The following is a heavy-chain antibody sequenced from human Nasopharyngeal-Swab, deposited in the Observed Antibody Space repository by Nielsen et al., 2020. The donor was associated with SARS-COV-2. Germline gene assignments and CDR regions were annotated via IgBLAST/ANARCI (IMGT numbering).Heavy chain of an antibody. V-gene: IGHV4-4*07. D-gene: IGHD2-2*01. J-gene: IGHJ3*02. CDR2: NYTSGST. Sequence: SAPLSPSCTVSGGFISCYYWSLLRQPAGKVVEWIGRNYTSGSTNYNPSLRSRVTMSVDTSKNQFSLKLSAVTAADTAVYYCARLPLDGWGYCSSTSCYEDAFDIWGQGTMVTVSS. CDR3: ARLPLDGWGYCSSTSCYEDAFDI. CDR1: GGFISCYY.